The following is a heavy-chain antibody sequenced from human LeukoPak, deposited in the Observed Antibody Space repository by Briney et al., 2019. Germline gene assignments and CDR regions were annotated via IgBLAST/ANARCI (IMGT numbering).Heavy chain of an antibody. V-gene: IGHV3-48*01. CDR3: ARDTKYAFDN. D-gene: IGHD2-2*01. Sequence: GGSLRLSCAASGFTLSSYSMNWVRQAPGKGLEWISYIGISSGNTKYADSVKGRFTISADKAKNSVYLQMNSLRVEDTAVYYCARDTKYAFDNWGQGTLVTVSS. J-gene: IGHJ4*02. CDR1: GFTLSSYS. CDR2: IGISSGNT.